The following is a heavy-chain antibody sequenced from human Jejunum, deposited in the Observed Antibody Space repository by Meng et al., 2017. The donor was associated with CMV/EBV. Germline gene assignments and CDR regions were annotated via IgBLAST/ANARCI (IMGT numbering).Heavy chain of an antibody. CDR2: ISGSGSST. CDR3: GKDPLPTLTYVDY. Sequence: AASGFAFKSCAMTWVRQAPGKGLEWVATISGSGSSTYYADSVKGQFTISRDNSKNMVFLGMNNLRPEDTAVYYCGKDPLPTLTYVDYWGQGTVVTVSS. CDR1: GFAFKSCA. D-gene: IGHD3-10*01. J-gene: IGHJ4*02. V-gene: IGHV3-23*01.